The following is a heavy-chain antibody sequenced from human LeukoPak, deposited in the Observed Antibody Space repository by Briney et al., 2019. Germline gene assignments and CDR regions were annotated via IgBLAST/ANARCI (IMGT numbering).Heavy chain of an antibody. CDR2: ISAYNGNT. V-gene: IGHV1-18*01. D-gene: IGHD3-3*01. J-gene: IGHJ5*02. Sequence: ASVKVSCKASGGTFSSYAISWVRQAPGQGLEWMGWISAYNGNTNYAQKLQGRVTMTTDTSTSTAYMELRSLRSDDTAVYYCARIFYDFWSGPNWFDPWGQGTLVTVSS. CDR1: GGTFSSYA. CDR3: ARIFYDFWSGPNWFDP.